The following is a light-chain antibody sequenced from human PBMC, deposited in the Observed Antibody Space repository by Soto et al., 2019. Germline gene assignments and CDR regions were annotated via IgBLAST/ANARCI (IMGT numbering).Light chain of an antibody. CDR2: EVN. CDR3: SSYAGRNNFVV. CDR1: SSDVGAYNY. J-gene: IGLJ2*01. V-gene: IGLV2-8*01. Sequence: SALTQPPSASGSPGQSVTISCTGSSSDVGAYNYVSWYQQHPGKAPKLLIYEVNKRPSGVPGRFSGSKSDNTASLTVSGLQGDDEADYYCSSYAGRNNFVVFGGGT.